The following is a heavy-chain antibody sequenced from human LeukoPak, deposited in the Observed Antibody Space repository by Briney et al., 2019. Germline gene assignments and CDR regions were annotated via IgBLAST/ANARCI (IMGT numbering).Heavy chain of an antibody. Sequence: GGSLRLSCAASGFTVSSNYMSWVRQAPGKGLEWVSGLYSGGSTDYADSVKGRFTISRDNSKNTLFLHMDSLRAEDTAVYYCARVPRITIFGVVTDFDYWGQGTLVTVSS. CDR1: GFTVSSNY. J-gene: IGHJ4*02. CDR3: ARVPRITIFGVVTDFDY. CDR2: LYSGGST. V-gene: IGHV3-66*01. D-gene: IGHD3-3*01.